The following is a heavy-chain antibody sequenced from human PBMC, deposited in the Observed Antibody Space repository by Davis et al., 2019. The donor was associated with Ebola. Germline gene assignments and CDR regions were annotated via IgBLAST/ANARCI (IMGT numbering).Heavy chain of an antibody. CDR2: INHSGST. J-gene: IGHJ4*02. D-gene: IGHD4-17*01. CDR1: GGSFSGYY. CDR3: ARDYGDYDYYFDY. V-gene: IGHV4-34*01. Sequence: MPSETLSLTCAVYGGSFSGYYWSWIRQPPGKGLEWIGEINHSGSTNYNPSLKSRVTISVDTSKNQFSLKLSSVTAADTAVYYCARDYGDYDYYFDYWGQGTLVTVSS.